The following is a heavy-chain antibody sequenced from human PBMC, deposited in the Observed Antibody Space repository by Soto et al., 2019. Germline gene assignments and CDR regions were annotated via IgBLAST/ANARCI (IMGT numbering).Heavy chain of an antibody. CDR2: IYYSGST. CDR3: ASNQTPGSSWYTGRYYYYMDV. J-gene: IGHJ6*03. Sequence: SETLSLTCTVSGGSISSGGYYWSWIRQHPGKGLEWIGYIYYSGSTYYNPSLKSRVTISVDTSKNQFSLKLSSVTAADTAVYYCASNQTPGSSWYTGRYYYYMDVWGKGTTVTVSS. CDR1: GGSISSGGYY. V-gene: IGHV4-31*03. D-gene: IGHD6-13*01.